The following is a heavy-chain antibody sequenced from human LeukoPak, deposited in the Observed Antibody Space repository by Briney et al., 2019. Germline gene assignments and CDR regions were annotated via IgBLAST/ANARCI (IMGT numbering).Heavy chain of an antibody. CDR2: ISYDGSNK. J-gene: IGHJ4*02. Sequence: GGSLRLSCAASGFTFSSYAMHWVRQAPGKGLEWVAVISYDGSNKYYADSVKGRFTISRDNSKNTLYLQMNSLRAEDTAVYYCARALAAAGILYYWGQGTLVTVSS. D-gene: IGHD6-13*01. V-gene: IGHV3-30*04. CDR3: ARALAAAGILYY. CDR1: GFTFSSYA.